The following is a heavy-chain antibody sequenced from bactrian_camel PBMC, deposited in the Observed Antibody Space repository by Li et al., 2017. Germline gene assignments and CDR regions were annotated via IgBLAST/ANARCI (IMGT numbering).Heavy chain of an antibody. CDR1: GFTFSRNA. J-gene: IGHJ4*01. CDR2: ISWNGDST. Sequence: VQLVESGGGLVQPGGSLRLSCATSGFTFSRNAMSWVRQAPGKEREGVSCISWNGDSTDYIGSVQGRFTISQDSGKNTAYLQMNSLKPEDTAMYYCATSSRCSLDVRQYSGWGQGTQVTVS. CDR3: ATSSRCSLDVRQYSG. V-gene: IGHV3S35*01. D-gene: IGHD4*01.